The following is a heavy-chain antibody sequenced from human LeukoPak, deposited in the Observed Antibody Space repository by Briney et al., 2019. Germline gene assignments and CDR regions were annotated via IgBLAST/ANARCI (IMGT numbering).Heavy chain of an antibody. V-gene: IGHV3-23*01. CDR2: ISGSGGST. CDR3: AKDPDLSGSYFRGYDY. D-gene: IGHD1-26*01. J-gene: IGHJ4*02. Sequence: GGSLRLSCAASGFTFSSYAMSWVRQAPGKGLEWVSAISGSGGSTYYADSVKGRFTISIDNSKNTLYLQMNSLRAEDTAVYYCAKDPDLSGSYFRGYDYWGQGTLVTVSS. CDR1: GFTFSSYA.